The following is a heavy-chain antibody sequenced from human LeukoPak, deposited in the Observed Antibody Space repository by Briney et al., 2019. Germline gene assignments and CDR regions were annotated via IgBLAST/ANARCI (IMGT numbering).Heavy chain of an antibody. CDR1: GYTFTSYD. CDR2: MDPSSGNT. CDR3: VRSIRTGHFDY. J-gene: IGHJ4*02. D-gene: IGHD2-21*01. Sequence: ASVTVSCKASGYTFTSYDINWVRQATGQGLEWMGWMDPSSGNTGYAPKFQGRVTMTRNTSISTAYMELSSLISEDTAVYYCVRSIRTGHFDYWGQGALVTVSS. V-gene: IGHV1-8*01.